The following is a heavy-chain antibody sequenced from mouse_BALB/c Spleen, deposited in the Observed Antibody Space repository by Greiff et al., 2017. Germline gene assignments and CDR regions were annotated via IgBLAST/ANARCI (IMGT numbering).Heavy chain of an antibody. CDR3: ARDQGVGGYAFAY. D-gene: IGHD2-2*01. V-gene: IGHV5-4*02. CDR2: ISDGGSYT. Sequence: EVMLVESGGGLVKPGGSLKLSCAASGFTFSDYYMYWVRQTPEKRLEWVATISDGGSYTYYPDSVKGRFTISRDNAKNNLYLQMSSLKSEDTAMYYCARDQGVGGYAFAYWGQGTLVTVSA. J-gene: IGHJ3*01. CDR1: GFTFSDYY.